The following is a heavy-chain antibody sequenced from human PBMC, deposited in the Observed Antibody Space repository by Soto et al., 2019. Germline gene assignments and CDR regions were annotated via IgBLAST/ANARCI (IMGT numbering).Heavy chain of an antibody. J-gene: IGHJ4*02. Sequence: QVQLVDSGGGVVQPGRSLRLSCAASGFTFRSYGMQWVRQAPGKGLEWVALISSDGNNKYYADSVKGRFTISRDNSKNALFLQMNSLRPEDTAEYYCVGGHYFGDYWGQGTLVTVSS. CDR2: ISSDGNNK. CDR1: GFTFRSYG. D-gene: IGHD3-10*01. CDR3: VGGHYFGDY. V-gene: IGHV3-30*03.